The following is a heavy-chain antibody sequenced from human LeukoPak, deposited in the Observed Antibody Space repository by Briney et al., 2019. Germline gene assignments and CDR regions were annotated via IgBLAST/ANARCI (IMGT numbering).Heavy chain of an antibody. J-gene: IGHJ3*02. V-gene: IGHV5-51*01. CDR3: ARDYGGHAGLNAFDI. CDR1: GYSFTSYW. CDR2: IYPGDFDI. D-gene: IGHD4-23*01. Sequence: RGESLKISCKGSGYSFTSYWIAWVRQMPGKGLEWMGIIYPGDFDIRYNPSFQGQVTILADKSMNTAYLQWTSLKASDTAMYFCARDYGGHAGLNAFDIWGQGTMVTVSS.